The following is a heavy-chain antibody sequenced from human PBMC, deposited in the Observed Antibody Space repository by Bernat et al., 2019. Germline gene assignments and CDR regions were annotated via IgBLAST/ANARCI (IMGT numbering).Heavy chain of an antibody. V-gene: IGHV3-30-3*01. CDR2: ISYDGSNK. CDR3: ARETLQWLVRSVAFDI. D-gene: IGHD6-19*01. CDR1: GFTFSSYA. Sequence: QVQLVESGGGVVQPGRSLRLSCAASGFTFSSYAMHWVRQAPGKGLEWVAVISYDGSNKYYADSVKGRFTISRDNSKNTLYLQMNSLRAEDTAVYYCARETLQWLVRSVAFDIWGQGTMVTVSS. J-gene: IGHJ3*02.